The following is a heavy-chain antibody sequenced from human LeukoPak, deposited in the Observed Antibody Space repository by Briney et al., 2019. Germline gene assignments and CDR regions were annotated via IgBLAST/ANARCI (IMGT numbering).Heavy chain of an antibody. CDR1: GYTFTGYY. Sequence: GASVKVSCKASGYTFTGYYMHWVRQAPGQGLEWMGWINPNSGGTNYAQKLQGRVTMTTDTSTSTAYMELRSLRSDDTAVYYCARYYYDSSGYYSFDYWGQGTLVTVSS. J-gene: IGHJ4*02. CDR3: ARYYYDSSGYYSFDY. D-gene: IGHD3-22*01. CDR2: INPNSGGT. V-gene: IGHV1-2*02.